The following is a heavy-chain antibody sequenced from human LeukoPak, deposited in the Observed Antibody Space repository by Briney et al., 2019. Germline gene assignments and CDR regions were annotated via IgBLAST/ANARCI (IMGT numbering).Heavy chain of an antibody. CDR1: GYTFTGYY. CDR3: AREKDGYNYAFDI. J-gene: IGHJ3*02. Sequence: GASVKVSCKASGYTFTGYYMHWVRQAPGQGLEWMGWINPNSGGTNYAQKFQGRVTMTRDTSISTAYMEPSRLRSDDTAVYYCAREKDGYNYAFDIWGQGTMVTVSS. D-gene: IGHD5-24*01. CDR2: INPNSGGT. V-gene: IGHV1-2*02.